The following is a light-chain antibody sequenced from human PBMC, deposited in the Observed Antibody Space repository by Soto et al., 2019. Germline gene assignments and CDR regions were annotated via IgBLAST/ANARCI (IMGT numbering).Light chain of an antibody. Sequence: EILLTQSPDTLSLSPGERATLSCWASQTVSNSYLAWYQQRPGQAPRLLIYGAYNRAPGVPDRFSGSGSGTDFTLIISSLEPEDFVVYYCHQYATSPQTFGQGTQVEI. J-gene: IGKJ1*01. CDR2: GAY. CDR1: QTVSNSY. CDR3: HQYATSPQT. V-gene: IGKV3-20*01.